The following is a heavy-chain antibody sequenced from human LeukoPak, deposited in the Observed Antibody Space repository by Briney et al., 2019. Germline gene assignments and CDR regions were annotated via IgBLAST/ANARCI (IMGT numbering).Heavy chain of an antibody. J-gene: IGHJ6*02. Sequence: ASVKVSCKASGYTFTSYGISWVRQAPGQGLEWMGWISAYNGNTNYAQKLQGRVTMTTDTSTSTAYMELRSLRSDDTAVYYCARDVLSGDYQYYYYYGMDVWGQGTTVTVSS. D-gene: IGHD4-17*01. V-gene: IGHV1-18*01. CDR3: ARDVLSGDYQYYYYYGMDV. CDR2: ISAYNGNT. CDR1: GYTFTSYG.